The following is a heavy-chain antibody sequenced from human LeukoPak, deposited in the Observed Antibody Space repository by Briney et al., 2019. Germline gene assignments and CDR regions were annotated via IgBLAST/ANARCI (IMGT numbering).Heavy chain of an antibody. J-gene: IGHJ4*02. Sequence: SETLSLTCTVSGGSISGRSYYWVWIRQPPGKGLEWIGSIYYTGSTYYNPSLKSRVTISVDTSKNQFSLKLSSVTAADTAVYYCARVAGSSSLDYWGQGTLVTVSS. CDR2: IYYTGST. CDR3: ARVAGSSSLDY. V-gene: IGHV4-39*01. CDR1: GGSISGRSYY. D-gene: IGHD6-6*01.